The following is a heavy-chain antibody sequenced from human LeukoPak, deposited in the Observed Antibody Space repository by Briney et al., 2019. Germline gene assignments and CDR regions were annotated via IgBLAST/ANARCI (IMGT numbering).Heavy chain of an antibody. V-gene: IGHV2-5*01. Sequence: SGPTLVKPTQTLTLTCTFSGFSLTTRGVGVGWIRQPPGKALEWLALIYWNDDKRYSPSLRSRLTITRDTSKNQVVLRMTNMDPVDTATYYCAQSVAAAGQWDYWGQGTLVTVSS. J-gene: IGHJ4*02. D-gene: IGHD6-13*01. CDR2: IYWNDDK. CDR3: AQSVAAAGQWDY. CDR1: GFSLTTRGVG.